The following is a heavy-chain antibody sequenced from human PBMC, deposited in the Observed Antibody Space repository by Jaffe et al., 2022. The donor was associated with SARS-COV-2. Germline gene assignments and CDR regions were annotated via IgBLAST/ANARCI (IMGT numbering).Heavy chain of an antibody. J-gene: IGHJ4*02. Sequence: EVQLVESGGGLVQPGGSLRLSCAASGFTFNNYAMNWVRQAPGKGLEWVSSISGSGGSTYYADSVKGRFTISRDNSKNTLFLQMNSLRAEDTAVYYCAKDRPGGRGLDYWGQGALVTVSS. CDR3: AKDRPGGRGLDY. CDR1: GFTFNNYA. V-gene: IGHV3-23*04. CDR2: ISGSGGST.